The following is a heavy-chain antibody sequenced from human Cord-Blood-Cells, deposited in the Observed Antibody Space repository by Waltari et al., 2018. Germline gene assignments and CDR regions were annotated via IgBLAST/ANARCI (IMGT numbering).Heavy chain of an antibody. CDR3: TTAGYEDAFDI. Sequence: EVQLVESGGGLVKPGGSLRLSCAASGFTLSNAWMSWVRQAPGKGLEWVCQIKSKTEGGTTDDAAPVKGRFTISRDDSKNTLYLQMNSLKTEDTAVYYCTTAGYEDAFDIWGQGTMVTVSS. CDR1: GFTLSNAW. CDR2: IKSKTEGGTT. V-gene: IGHV3-15*01. J-gene: IGHJ3*02. D-gene: IGHD2-15*01.